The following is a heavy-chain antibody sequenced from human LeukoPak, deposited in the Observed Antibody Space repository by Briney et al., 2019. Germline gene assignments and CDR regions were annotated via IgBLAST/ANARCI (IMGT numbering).Heavy chain of an antibody. J-gene: IGHJ4*02. CDR2: ISGNGGGT. Sequence: PGGSLRLSCAAFGFTFSSYAMSWVRQAPGKGLEWVSGISGNGGGTYYADSVKGRFTMSRDKSKSTLYLQMNSLRAEDTAVYYCAKGVGGYDSISGYFDYWGQGTLVTVSS. CDR3: AKGVGGYDSISGYFDY. CDR1: GFTFSSYA. D-gene: IGHD5-12*01. V-gene: IGHV3-23*01.